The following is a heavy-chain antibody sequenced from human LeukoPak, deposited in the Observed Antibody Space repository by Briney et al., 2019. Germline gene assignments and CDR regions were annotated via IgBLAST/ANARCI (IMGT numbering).Heavy chain of an antibody. D-gene: IGHD1-26*01. J-gene: IGHJ3*02. CDR1: GFTVSSNY. CDR2: IYSGGST. CDR3: ARGLGAYDAFDI. V-gene: IGHV3-53*04. Sequence: GGSLRLSCAASGFTVSSNYMSWVRQAPGKGLEWVSVIYSGGSTYYADSVKGRFTISRHNSKTTLYLQMNRLRAEDTAVYYCARGLGAYDAFDIWGQGTMVTVSS.